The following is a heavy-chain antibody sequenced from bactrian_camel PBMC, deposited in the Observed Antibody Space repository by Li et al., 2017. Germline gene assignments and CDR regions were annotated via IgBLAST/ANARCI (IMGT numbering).Heavy chain of an antibody. D-gene: IGHD3*01. J-gene: IGHJ4*01. V-gene: IGHV3S25*01. CDR3: KITMAPRGSWCYDPVLGSYD. CDR1: GFTFSSYW. CDR2: IRSEGDNT. Sequence: QLVESGGGLVQPGGSLRLSCAASGFTFSSYWMFWVRQAPGKGLEWVSTIRSEGDNTYYPDSVKGRFTVSKDETKDTVYLQMNSLKPEDTAMYYCKITMAPRGSWCYDPVLGSYDWGLGTQVTVS.